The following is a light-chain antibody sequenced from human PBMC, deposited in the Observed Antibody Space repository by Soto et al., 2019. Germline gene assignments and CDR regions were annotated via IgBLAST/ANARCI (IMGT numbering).Light chain of an antibody. Sequence: DIQMTQAPSTLSGSVGDRVTITCRASQTISSWLAWYQQKPGKAPKLLIYKASSLESGVPSRFSGSGSGTDFTLTISSLQPDDFATYYCQQYNSYRTFGQGTKV. CDR1: QTISSW. V-gene: IGKV1-5*03. CDR3: QQYNSYRT. CDR2: KAS. J-gene: IGKJ1*01.